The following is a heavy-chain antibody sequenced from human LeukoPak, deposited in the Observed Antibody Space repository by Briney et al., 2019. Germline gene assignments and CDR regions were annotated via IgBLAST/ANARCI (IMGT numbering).Heavy chain of an antibody. CDR1: GFDLTTYA. CDR2: IRIGGGGT. J-gene: IGHJ5*02. D-gene: IGHD2-15*01. CDR3: ARCMGLRHGGCNWLDP. Sequence: GGSLRLSCAASGFDLTTYAMTWVRQAPAKGLEWVSSIRIGGGGTYYADSVKGRFTISRDNSENTLHLQMNNPRVEDTARYFCARCMGLRHGGCNWLDPWGQGTLVTVSS. V-gene: IGHV3-23*01.